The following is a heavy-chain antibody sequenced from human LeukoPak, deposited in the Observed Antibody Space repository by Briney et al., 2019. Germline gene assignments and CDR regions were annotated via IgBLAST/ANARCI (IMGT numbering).Heavy chain of an antibody. V-gene: IGHV3-48*01. Sequence: GGSLRLSCAASGFTFSSYSMNWVRQAPGKGLEWVSYISSSSGTIYYADSVKGQFTISRDNAENSLYLQMSSLRAEDTAVYYCARGGLRGDYWGQGTLVTVSS. D-gene: IGHD4-17*01. CDR2: ISSSSGTI. CDR1: GFTFSSYS. CDR3: ARGGLRGDY. J-gene: IGHJ4*02.